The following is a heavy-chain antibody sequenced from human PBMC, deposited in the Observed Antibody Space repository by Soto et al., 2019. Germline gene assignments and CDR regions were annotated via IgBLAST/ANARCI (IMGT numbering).Heavy chain of an antibody. CDR1: VFTFSSYD. Sequence: EVQLVESGGGLVQPGGSLRLSCAASVFTFSSYDMHWVRQVTGKGLEWVSAIGAAGDTYYPDSVKGRFTISRENAKNSLYLQMNSLRAEDTAVYYCASGGWGSSWYEGGSRIDYWGQGTLVTVSS. V-gene: IGHV3-13*01. J-gene: IGHJ4*02. CDR3: ASGGWGSSWYEGGSRIDY. CDR2: IGAAGDT. D-gene: IGHD6-13*01.